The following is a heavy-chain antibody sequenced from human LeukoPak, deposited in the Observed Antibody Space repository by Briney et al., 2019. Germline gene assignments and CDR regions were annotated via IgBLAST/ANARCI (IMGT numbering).Heavy chain of an antibody. J-gene: IGHJ6*02. Sequence: SQTLSLTCTVSGGSISSSYWSWVRQPPGKGLEWIGYIDNSGSTNYNPSLKSRVTISLDTPKSQFSLKLSSVTAGDTAVYYCARAPLYSGGSGWSIYYFYAMDVWGQGTTVTVSS. CDR2: IDNSGST. CDR1: GGSISSSY. D-gene: IGHD6-19*01. V-gene: IGHV4-59*01. CDR3: ARAPLYSGGSGWSIYYFYAMDV.